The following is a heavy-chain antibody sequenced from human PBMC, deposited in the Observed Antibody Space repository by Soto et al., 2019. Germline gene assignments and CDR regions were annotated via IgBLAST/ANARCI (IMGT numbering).Heavy chain of an antibody. J-gene: IGHJ4*02. CDR1: GFTLSSYS. CDR3: ARDGGWIDY. Sequence: GGSLRLPCSASGFTLSSYSKHLVRQAPGKGLVWVSRINSDGSSTSYADSVKGRFTISRDNAKNTLYLQMNSLRAEDTAVYYCARDGGWIDYWGQGTLVTVSS. D-gene: IGHD6-19*01. V-gene: IGHV3-74*01. CDR2: INSDGSST.